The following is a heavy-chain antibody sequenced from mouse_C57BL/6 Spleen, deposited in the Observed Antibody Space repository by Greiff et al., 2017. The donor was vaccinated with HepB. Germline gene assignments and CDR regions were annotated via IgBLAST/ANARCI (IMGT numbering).Heavy chain of an antibody. V-gene: IGHV5-12*01. D-gene: IGHD1-1*01. CDR1: GFTFSDYY. CDR2: ISNGGGST. J-gene: IGHJ4*01. Sequence: EVQVVESGGGLVQPGGSLKLSCAASGFTFSDYYMYWVRQTPEKRLEWVAYISNGGGSTYYPDTVKGRFTISRDNAKNTLYLQMSRLKSEDTAMYYCARGGYYGSSLYYAMDDGGQGTSVTVSS. CDR3: ARGGYYGSSLYYAMDD.